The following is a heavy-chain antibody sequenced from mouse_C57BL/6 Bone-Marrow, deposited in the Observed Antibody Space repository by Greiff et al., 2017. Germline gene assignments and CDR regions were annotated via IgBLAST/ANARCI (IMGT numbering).Heavy chain of an antibody. CDR3: ARRDPLYYDAMDY. J-gene: IGHJ4*01. V-gene: IGHV1-59*01. Sequence: QVQLQQPGAELVRPGTSVKLSCKASGYTFTSYWMHWVKQRPGQGLEWIGVIDPSDSYTNYNQKFKGKATLTVDTSSSTAYMQLSSLTSEDSAVYYCARRDPLYYDAMDYWGQGTSVTVSS. CDR2: IDPSDSYT. D-gene: IGHD3-3*01. CDR1: GYTFTSYW.